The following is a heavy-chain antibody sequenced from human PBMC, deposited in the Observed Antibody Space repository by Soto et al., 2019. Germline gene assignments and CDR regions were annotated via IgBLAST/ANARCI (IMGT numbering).Heavy chain of an antibody. CDR3: ARGERYYYDSSGYFGFDY. CDR2: INAGNGHT. J-gene: IGHJ4*02. D-gene: IGHD3-22*01. CDR1: AYTFTNYG. Sequence: ASVRVSCKAAAYTFTNYGIHLVRQAPVQRLEWMGWINAGNGHTKYSQKFQARVTITRDTSASTAYMELSSLRSEDTAVYYCARGERYYYDSSGYFGFDYWGQGTPVIVSS. V-gene: IGHV1-3*01.